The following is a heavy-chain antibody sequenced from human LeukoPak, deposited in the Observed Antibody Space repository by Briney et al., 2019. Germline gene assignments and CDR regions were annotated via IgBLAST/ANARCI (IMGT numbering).Heavy chain of an antibody. V-gene: IGHV4-59*01. J-gene: IGHJ4*02. CDR3: ARETSGFNRVDY. D-gene: IGHD2/OR15-2a*01. CDR1: GGSITSYY. Sequence: PSETLSLTCTVSGGSITSYYWSWIRQPPGKGLEWIGYIYYSGSTSYNPSLKSRVTISVDTSKNQFSLRVTSVTAADTAVYYCARETSGFNRVDYWGQGTLVTVSS. CDR2: IYYSGST.